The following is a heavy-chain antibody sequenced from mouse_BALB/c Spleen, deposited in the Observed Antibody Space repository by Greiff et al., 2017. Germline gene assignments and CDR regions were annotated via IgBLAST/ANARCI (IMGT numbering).Heavy chain of an antibody. CDR1: CYTFTSYY. CDR3: ARPYYGSLFDY. D-gene: IGHD1-2*01. J-gene: IGHJ2*01. V-gene: IGHV1S56*01. Sequence: QVQLKQSGPELVKPGASVRISCKASCYTFTSYYIHWVKQRPGQGLEWIGWIYPGNVNTKYNEKFKGKATLTADKSSSTAYMQLSSLTSEDSAVYFCARPYYGSLFDYWGQGTTLTVSS. CDR2: IYPGNVNT.